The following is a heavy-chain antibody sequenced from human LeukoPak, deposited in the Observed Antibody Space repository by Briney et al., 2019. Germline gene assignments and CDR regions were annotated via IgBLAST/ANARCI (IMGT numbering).Heavy chain of an antibody. CDR2: INHSGST. V-gene: IGHV4-34*01. J-gene: IGHJ4*02. CDR1: GGSFSGYY. D-gene: IGHD2-21*01. Sequence: PSETLSLTCAVYGGSFSGYYWSWIRQPPGKGLEWIGEINHSGSTNYNPSLKSRVTISVDTSKNQFSLKLSSVTAADTAVYYCARFIVVARSEDYWGQGTLVTVSS. CDR3: ARFIVVARSEDY.